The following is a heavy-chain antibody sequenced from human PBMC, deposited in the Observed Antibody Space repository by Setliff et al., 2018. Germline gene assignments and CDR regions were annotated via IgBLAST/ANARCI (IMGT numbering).Heavy chain of an antibody. CDR3: ARDTPTGDDAFDI. Sequence: ASVKVSCKASGYTFTSYGFSWVRQAPGQGLEWMGWISVYNGKTKYAQKFQGRVTMTTDTSTRTAYMEVTSLRSDDTAVYYCARDTPTGDDAFDIWGQGTMVTVSS. CDR1: GYTFTSYG. CDR2: ISVYNGKT. D-gene: IGHD7-27*01. J-gene: IGHJ3*02. V-gene: IGHV1-18*01.